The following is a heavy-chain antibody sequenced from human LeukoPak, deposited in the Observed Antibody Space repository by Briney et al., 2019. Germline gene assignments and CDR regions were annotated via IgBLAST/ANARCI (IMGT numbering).Heavy chain of an antibody. J-gene: IGHJ3*02. CDR1: GFIFSNYA. CDR3: AKDLRVIVVVDAFDI. Sequence: GGSLRLSCAASGFIFSNYAMSWVRQAPGKGLEWVSGISASGGNPYYADSVKGRFTISRDNSKNTLYLQMNSLRAEDTAVYYCAKDLRVIVVVDAFDIWGQGTMVTVSS. V-gene: IGHV3-23*01. D-gene: IGHD3-22*01. CDR2: ISASGGNP.